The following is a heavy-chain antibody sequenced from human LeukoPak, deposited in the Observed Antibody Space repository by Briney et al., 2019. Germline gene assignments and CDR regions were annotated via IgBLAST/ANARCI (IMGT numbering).Heavy chain of an antibody. D-gene: IGHD3-3*01. Sequence: GGSLRLSCAASGFTFKDYSMNWVRQAPGKGLEWVSYIDSRDTYIYYADSVKGRFTISRDNAKNSLYLQMDSLRAEDTAVYYCAKDQLRGYDFWPFGEGFFDYWGQGTLVTVSS. CDR2: IDSRDTYI. J-gene: IGHJ4*02. V-gene: IGHV3-21*01. CDR1: GFTFKDYS. CDR3: AKDQLRGYDFWPFGEGFFDY.